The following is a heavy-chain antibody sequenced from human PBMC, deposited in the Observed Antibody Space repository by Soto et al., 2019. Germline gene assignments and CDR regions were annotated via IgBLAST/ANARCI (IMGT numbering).Heavy chain of an antibody. V-gene: IGHV3-48*02. D-gene: IGHD2-15*01. J-gene: IGHJ5*02. CDR1: GFIFTSHS. Sequence: PGGSLRLSCAASGFIFTSHSMNWVRQAPGKGLEWVSYISSSSSAIYYADSVKGRFTISRDNAKNSLYLQMNSLRDEDTAVYYCARDPNIYCSGGSCSPNWFDPWGQGTLVTVSS. CDR3: ARDPNIYCSGGSCSPNWFDP. CDR2: ISSSSSAI.